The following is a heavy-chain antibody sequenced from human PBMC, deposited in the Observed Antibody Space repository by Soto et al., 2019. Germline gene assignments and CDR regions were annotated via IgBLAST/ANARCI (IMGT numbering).Heavy chain of an antibody. V-gene: IGHV1-8*01. J-gene: IGHJ4*02. D-gene: IGHD1-26*01. CDR2: MNPNSGYA. Sequence: ASVKVYCKASGYSLSSDDISWVRQANGQGLEWLGWMNPNSGYAGSAQKFQGRVTMTRDTSISTAYMELGSLTSEDTAVYYCARFPSKPLLSAIDFWAQGPLVTVPS. CDR3: ARFPSKPLLSAIDF. CDR1: GYSLSSDD.